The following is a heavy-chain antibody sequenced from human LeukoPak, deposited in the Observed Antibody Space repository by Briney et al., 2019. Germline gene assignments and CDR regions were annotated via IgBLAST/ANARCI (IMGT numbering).Heavy chain of an antibody. V-gene: IGHV1-18*01. CDR2: ISAYNGNT. D-gene: IGHD6-13*01. Sequence: ASVKVSCKASGYTFTSYGISWVRQAPGQGLEWMGWISAYNGNTNYEQKLQGRVTMTTDTSTSTAYMWRRSLRSDDTAVYCCARDLKGIGDYWGQGTLVTVSS. CDR3: ARDLKGIGDY. J-gene: IGHJ4*02. CDR1: GYTFTSYG.